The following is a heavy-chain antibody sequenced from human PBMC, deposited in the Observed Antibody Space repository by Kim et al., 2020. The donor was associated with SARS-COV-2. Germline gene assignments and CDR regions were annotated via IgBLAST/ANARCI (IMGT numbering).Heavy chain of an antibody. J-gene: IGHJ4*02. CDR2: ISYDGSNK. D-gene: IGHD2-2*01. V-gene: IGHV3-33*05. Sequence: GGSLRLSCAASGFTFSSYGMNWVRQAPGKGLEWVAYISYDGSNKYYADSVKGRFTISRDNSKNTLYLQMNSLRAEDTAVYYCARGLDTLGVVVAAAKPTAYWGQGTLVTVSS. CDR3: ARGLDTLGVVVAAAKPTAY. CDR1: GFTFSSYG.